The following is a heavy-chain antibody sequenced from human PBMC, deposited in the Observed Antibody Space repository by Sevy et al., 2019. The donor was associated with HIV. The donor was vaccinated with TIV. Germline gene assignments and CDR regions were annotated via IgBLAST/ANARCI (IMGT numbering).Heavy chain of an antibody. J-gene: IGHJ3*02. D-gene: IGHD3-10*01. CDR1: GFTFNTYT. CDR2: ISSSGNYI. V-gene: IGHV3-21*01. Sequence: GGSLRLSCAASGFTFNTYTMNWVRQAPGEGLEWVSSISSSGNYIYYADSVKGRLTISRDNAKNSLFLQMNNLRAEDTAVYYCARPYGSGSWEAFDIWGQGTMVTVSS. CDR3: ARPYGSGSWEAFDI.